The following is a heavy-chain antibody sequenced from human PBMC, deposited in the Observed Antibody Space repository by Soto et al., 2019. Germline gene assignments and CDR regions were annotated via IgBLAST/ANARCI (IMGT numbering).Heavy chain of an antibody. J-gene: IGHJ4*02. D-gene: IGHD6-6*01. CDR1: GFSFSYYG. V-gene: IGHV3-30*18. Sequence: QVQLVESGGSVVQPGGSRRLSCAASGFSFSYYGLHWVRQAPGKWLEWLALITHDGYNRYYADSVKGRFTISRDNSKNTILLQMNSLKSEDTAVYYCAKGGSFDIWGQGTPVTVSS. CDR3: AKGGSFDI. CDR2: ITHDGYNR.